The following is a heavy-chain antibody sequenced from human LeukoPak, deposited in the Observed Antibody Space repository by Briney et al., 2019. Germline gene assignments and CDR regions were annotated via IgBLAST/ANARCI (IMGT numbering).Heavy chain of an antibody. Sequence: GGSLRLSCAASGFTFDDYAMHWVRQAPGKGLEWVSGISWNSGSIGYADSVKGRFTISRDNAKNSLYLQMNSLRAEDTALYYCAKESVGATSLDYWGQGTLVTVSS. CDR2: ISWNSGSI. CDR1: GFTFDDYA. CDR3: AKESVGATSLDY. D-gene: IGHD1-26*01. V-gene: IGHV3-9*01. J-gene: IGHJ4*02.